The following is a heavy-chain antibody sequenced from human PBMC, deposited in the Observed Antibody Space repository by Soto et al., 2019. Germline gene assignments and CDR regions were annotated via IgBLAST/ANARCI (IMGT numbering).Heavy chain of an antibody. CDR3: ARGKYYDFWSGYYQGYNWFDP. CDR2: INHSGST. V-gene: IGHV4-34*01. J-gene: IGHJ5*02. Sequence: SETLSLTCAVYGGSFSGYYWGWIRQPPGKGLEWIGEINHSGSTNYNPSLKSRVTISVDTSKNQFSLKLSSVTAADTAVYYCARGKYYDFWSGYYQGYNWFDPWGQGALVTVSS. CDR1: GGSFSGYY. D-gene: IGHD3-3*01.